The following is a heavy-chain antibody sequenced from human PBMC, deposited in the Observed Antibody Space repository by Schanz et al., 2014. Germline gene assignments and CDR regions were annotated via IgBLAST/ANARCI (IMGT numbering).Heavy chain of an antibody. CDR2: ITAYNGDT. Sequence: QVQLVQSGDEVKKPGASVRVSCKVSGYAFTTYGISWVRQAPGQGPEFMGWITAYNGDTNYALKLQGRVTMTTDTSTGTAYMELRSLRSDDTAHYYCVRVPSRDVSFDLWGRGTLVTVSS. J-gene: IGHJ2*01. D-gene: IGHD3-16*01. V-gene: IGHV1-18*01. CDR1: GYAFTTYG. CDR3: VRVPSRDVSFDL.